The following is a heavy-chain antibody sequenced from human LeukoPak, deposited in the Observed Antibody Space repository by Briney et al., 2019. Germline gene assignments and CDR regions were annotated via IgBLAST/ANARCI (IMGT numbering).Heavy chain of an antibody. CDR3: ARGESGYSSSWTTIFDY. D-gene: IGHD6-13*01. CDR1: GGSFSGYY. Sequence: KASETLSLTCAVYGGSFSGYYWSWIRRPPGKGLEWIGEINHSGSTNYNPSLKSRVTISVDTSKNQFSLKLSSVTAADTAVYYCARGESGYSSSWTTIFDYWGQGTLVTVSS. J-gene: IGHJ4*02. CDR2: INHSGST. V-gene: IGHV4-34*01.